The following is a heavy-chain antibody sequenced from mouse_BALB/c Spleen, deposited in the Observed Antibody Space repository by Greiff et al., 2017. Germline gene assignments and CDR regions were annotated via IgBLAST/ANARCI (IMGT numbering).Heavy chain of an antibody. D-gene: IGHD2-1*01. J-gene: IGHJ2*01. CDR2: ISSGGSYT. Sequence: EVQVVESGGGLVKPGGSLKLSCAASGFTFSSYTMSWVRQTPEKRLEWVATISSGGSYTYYPDSVKGRFTISRDNAKNTLYLQMSSLKSEDTAMYYCTREGAYGNYGGPYFDYWGQGTTLTVSS. CDR1: GFTFSSYT. CDR3: TREGAYGNYGGPYFDY. V-gene: IGHV5-6-4*01.